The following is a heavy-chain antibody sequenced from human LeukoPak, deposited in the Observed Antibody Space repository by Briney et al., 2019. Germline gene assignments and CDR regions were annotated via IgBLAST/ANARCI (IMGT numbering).Heavy chain of an antibody. CDR2: IYPGGSDT. Sequence: GESLKISCKGSGYSFTNYWIGWVRQMPGKGLEWMGIIYPGGSDTRYSPSLQGQVTISADKSFNSAYLQWRSLKASDTAMYYCARRLETSEWFDLRGQGTLVTVSS. D-gene: IGHD3-10*01. CDR1: GYSFTNYW. V-gene: IGHV5-51*01. J-gene: IGHJ5*02. CDR3: ARRLETSEWFDL.